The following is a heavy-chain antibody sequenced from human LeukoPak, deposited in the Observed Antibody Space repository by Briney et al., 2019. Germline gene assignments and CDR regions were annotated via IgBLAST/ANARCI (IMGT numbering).Heavy chain of an antibody. CDR2: ISGSGDST. D-gene: IGHD3-22*01. CDR3: ARGGRYYYYDSAFDY. V-gene: IGHV3-23*01. J-gene: IGHJ4*02. CDR1: GFTFSSYA. Sequence: GGSLRLSCAASGFTFSSYAMSWVRRGPGQGLEWDSVISGSGDSTYYADSVKGRFTISRDNSKNTLYLQMNSLRPEDTAVYYCARGGRYYYYDSAFDYWGQGTLVTVSS.